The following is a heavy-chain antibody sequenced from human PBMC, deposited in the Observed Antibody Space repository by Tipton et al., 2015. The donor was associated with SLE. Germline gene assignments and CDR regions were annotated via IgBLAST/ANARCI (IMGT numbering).Heavy chain of an antibody. V-gene: IGHV3-21*01. J-gene: IGHJ4*02. CDR3: ASVPTHYYDSSGYYYVDY. CDR2: ISSSSSYI. D-gene: IGHD3-22*01. Sequence: SLRLSCAASGFTFSTYSMNWVRQAPGKGLEWVSSISSSSSYIYYADSVKGRFTISRDNAKNSLYLQMNSLRAEDTAVYYCASVPTHYYDSSGYYYVDYWGQGTLVTVSS. CDR1: GFTFSTYS.